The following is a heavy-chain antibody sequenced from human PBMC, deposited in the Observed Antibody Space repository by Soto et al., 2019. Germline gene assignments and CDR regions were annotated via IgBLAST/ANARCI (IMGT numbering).Heavy chain of an antibody. V-gene: IGHV4-30-2*01. D-gene: IGHD4-17*01. CDR1: GGSISSGGYS. CDR3: ARGYGVYSHAFDI. Sequence: QLQLQESGSGLVKPSQTLCLSCSVSGGSISSGGYSWSWIRQPPGKGLEWIGYIYHSGSTYYNSSLKSRVTISVDRSKNQFSLKLSSVTAADTAVYYCARGYGVYSHAFDIWGQATMVTVSS. CDR2: IYHSGST. J-gene: IGHJ3*02.